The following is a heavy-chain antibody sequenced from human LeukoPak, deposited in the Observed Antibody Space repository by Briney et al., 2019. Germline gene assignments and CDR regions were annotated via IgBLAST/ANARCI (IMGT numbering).Heavy chain of an antibody. Sequence: GGSLRLSCAASGFTFSSYWMSWVRQAPGKGLEWVANIKQDGSEKYYVDSVKGRFTISRDNAKNSLYLQMNSLRAEDTAVYYCARENYYDSSGYLGYWGQGTLVTVSS. CDR3: ARENYYDSSGYLGY. CDR2: IKQDGSEK. CDR1: GFTFSSYW. J-gene: IGHJ4*02. V-gene: IGHV3-7*01. D-gene: IGHD3-22*01.